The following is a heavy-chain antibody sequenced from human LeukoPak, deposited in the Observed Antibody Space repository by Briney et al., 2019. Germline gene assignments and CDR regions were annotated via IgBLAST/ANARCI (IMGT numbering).Heavy chain of an antibody. CDR1: GFTFSSYA. CDR3: ARDLRRAATYYFDY. D-gene: IGHD2-15*01. Sequence: GGSLRLSCAASGFTFSSYAMHWVRQAPGKGLEWVAVISYDGSNKYYADSVKGRFTISRDNSKNTLYLQMNSLRAEDTAVYYCARDLRRAATYYFDYWGQGTLVTVSS. CDR2: ISYDGSNK. J-gene: IGHJ4*02. V-gene: IGHV3-30*04.